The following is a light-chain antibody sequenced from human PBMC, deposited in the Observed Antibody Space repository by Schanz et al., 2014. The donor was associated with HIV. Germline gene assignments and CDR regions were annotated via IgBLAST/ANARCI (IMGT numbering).Light chain of an antibody. J-gene: IGLJ2*01. Sequence: QSVLTQPPSLSGAPGQRVSISCTGSSSNIGAGYDVHWYQQFPGTPPKLLIYGNNNRPSGVPDRFSGSKSGTSASLAITGLQADDEADYYCQSFDRLMRGLVFGGGTKLTVL. CDR3: QSFDRLMRGLV. V-gene: IGLV1-40*01. CDR1: SSNIGAGYD. CDR2: GNN.